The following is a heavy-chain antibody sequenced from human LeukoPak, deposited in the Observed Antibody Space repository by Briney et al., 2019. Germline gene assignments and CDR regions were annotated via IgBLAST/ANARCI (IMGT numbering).Heavy chain of an antibody. CDR3: AIHSTMVESRDYFDY. CDR1: GGSISSYY. CDR2: IYTSGST. J-gene: IGHJ4*02. D-gene: IGHD3-10*01. Sequence: PSETLSLTCTVSGGSISSYYWSWIRQPAGKGLEWIGRIYTSGSTNYNPSLKSRVTMSVDTSKNQFSLKLSSVTAADTAVYYCAIHSTMVESRDYFDYWGQGTLVTVSS. V-gene: IGHV4-4*07.